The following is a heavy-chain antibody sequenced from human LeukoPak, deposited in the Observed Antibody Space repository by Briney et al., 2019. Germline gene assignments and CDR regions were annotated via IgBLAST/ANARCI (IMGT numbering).Heavy chain of an antibody. Sequence: PSETLSLTCTVSGGSISNYYWNWIRQPAGKGLEWIGRIYTSGTTNYNPSLVSRVIMSVDTSNNQFSLKLSSVTAADTAVYYCARGYYDSSGYYYRAYYYYMDVWGKGTTVTVSS. V-gene: IGHV4-4*07. CDR2: IYTSGTT. J-gene: IGHJ6*03. CDR1: GGSISNYY. CDR3: ARGYYDSSGYYYRAYYYYMDV. D-gene: IGHD3-22*01.